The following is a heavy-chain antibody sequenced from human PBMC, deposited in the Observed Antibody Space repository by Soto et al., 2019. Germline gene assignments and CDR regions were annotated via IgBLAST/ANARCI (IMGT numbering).Heavy chain of an antibody. CDR1: GGTFSSYA. J-gene: IGHJ6*03. V-gene: IGHV1-69*01. Sequence: QVQLVQSGAEVKKPGSSVKVSCKASGGTFSSYAISWVRQAPGQGLEWMGGIIPIFGTANYAQKFQGRVTITADESTSTAYMELSSLRSEDTAVYYCERSIRPRSYYYYSYMDVWGKGTTVTVSS. CDR2: IIPIFGTA. D-gene: IGHD3-3*01. CDR3: ERSIRPRSYYYYSYMDV.